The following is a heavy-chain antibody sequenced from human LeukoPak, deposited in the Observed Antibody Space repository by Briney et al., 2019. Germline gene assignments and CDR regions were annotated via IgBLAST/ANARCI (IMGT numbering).Heavy chain of an antibody. J-gene: IGHJ3*02. CDR2: ISYDGSNK. Sequence: GGSLRLSCAASGFTFSSYAMHWVRQAPGKGLEWAAVISYDGSNKYYADSVKGRFTISRDNSKNTLYLQMNSLRAEDTAVYYCARDKFGVVAAYDAFDIWGQGTMVTASS. V-gene: IGHV3-30-3*01. D-gene: IGHD3-16*01. CDR3: ARDKFGVVAAYDAFDI. CDR1: GFTFSSYA.